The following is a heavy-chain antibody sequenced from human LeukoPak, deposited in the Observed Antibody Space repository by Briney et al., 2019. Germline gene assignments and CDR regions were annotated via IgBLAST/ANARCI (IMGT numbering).Heavy chain of an antibody. CDR1: GFTFSSYE. V-gene: IGHV3-48*03. J-gene: IGHJ5*02. CDR2: ISSSGSTI. CDR3: ARDRSITIFGVVEYNWFDP. Sequence: GGSLRLSCAASGFTFSSYEMNWVRQAPGKGLEWVSYISSSGSTIYRADSVKGQFTISRDNAKNSLYLQMNSLRAADTAVYYCARDRSITIFGVVEYNWFDPWGQGTLDTVSS. D-gene: IGHD3-3*01.